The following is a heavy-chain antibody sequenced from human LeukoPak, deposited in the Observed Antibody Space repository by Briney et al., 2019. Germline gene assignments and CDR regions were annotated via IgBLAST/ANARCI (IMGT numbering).Heavy chain of an antibody. V-gene: IGHV3-21*01. CDR2: ISGTSVHI. CDR3: ASGTIVGARGADN. J-gene: IGHJ4*02. CDR1: GFIFSTSS. D-gene: IGHD1-26*01. Sequence: GGSLRLSCSASGFIFSTSSMKWFRQAPEKALEWVSAISGTSVHIYYADSVKGRFTISRDNVKESLYLHMNSLRAEDTAVYYCASGTIVGARGADNWGQGTLVTVSS.